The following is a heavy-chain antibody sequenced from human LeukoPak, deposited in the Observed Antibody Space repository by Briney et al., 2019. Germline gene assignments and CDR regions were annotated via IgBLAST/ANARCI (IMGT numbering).Heavy chain of an antibody. CDR1: GLTFNGYW. J-gene: IGHJ4*02. Sequence: PGGSLRLSCAASGLTFNGYWMSWVRQAPGKGLEWVANIKEDGSEKYYVDSVKGRFTISRDNAKNSLYLQMNSLRAEDTAVYYCAREYGYSYGTVWGQGTLVTVSS. D-gene: IGHD5-18*01. CDR2: IKEDGSEK. V-gene: IGHV3-7*03. CDR3: AREYGYSYGTV.